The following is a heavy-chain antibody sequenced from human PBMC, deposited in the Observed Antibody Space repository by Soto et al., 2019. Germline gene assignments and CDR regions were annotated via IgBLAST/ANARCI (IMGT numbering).Heavy chain of an antibody. CDR1: GFTVSNNY. Sequence: EVQLVESGGGLIQPGGSLRLSCAVSGFTVSNNYMSWVRQAPGKGLEGVSVIYSGGYTAYGDSVKGRFTISRDNSKNTLYIQMKSLRAEAGAVFSWAGRPGGGGYWGQGTLVTVSS. V-gene: IGHV3-53*01. CDR3: AGRPGGGGY. D-gene: IGHD3-10*01. CDR2: IYSGGYT. J-gene: IGHJ4*02.